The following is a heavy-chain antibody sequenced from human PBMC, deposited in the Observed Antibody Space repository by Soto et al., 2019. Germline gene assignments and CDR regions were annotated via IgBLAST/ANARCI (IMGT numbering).Heavy chain of an antibody. J-gene: IGHJ4*02. V-gene: IGHV3-33*01. Sequence: LRLSCAASGFTFSSHGMHWVRQAPGKGLEWVAVIWSDGSNKYYADSVKDRFTISRDNSKNTVYLQMNSLTAEDTAVYYCARRQTSVSSFDYWGQGTPVTVSS. CDR1: GFTFSSHG. CDR3: ARRQTSVSSFDY. CDR2: IWSDGSNK.